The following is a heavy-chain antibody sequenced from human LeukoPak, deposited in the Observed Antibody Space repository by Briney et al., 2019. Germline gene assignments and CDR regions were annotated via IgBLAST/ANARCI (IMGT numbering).Heavy chain of an antibody. CDR3: VTGAANFDY. V-gene: IGHV3-23*01. CDR2: ISGSGGST. Sequence: GGSLRLSCAASGLTFFSYEMNWVRQAPGQGLEWVSAISGSGGSTYYADSVKGRFTISRDNSKNTLYLQMNSLRAEDTAVYYCVTGAANFDYWGQGTLVTVSS. J-gene: IGHJ4*02. D-gene: IGHD3-10*01. CDR1: GLTFFSYE.